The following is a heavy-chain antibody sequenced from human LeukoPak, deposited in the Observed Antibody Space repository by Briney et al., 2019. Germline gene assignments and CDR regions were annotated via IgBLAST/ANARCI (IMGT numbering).Heavy chain of an antibody. J-gene: IGHJ4*02. D-gene: IGHD3-10*01. CDR1: GFTFSSYA. Sequence: GGSLRLSCAASGFTFSSYAMSWVRQAPGKGLEWVSAISGSGGSTYYADSVKGRFTISRDNSKNTLYLQMNSLRAEDTAVYYCAKSVDSYYSGSYIFLDYWGQGTLVTVSS. CDR3: AKSVDSYYSGSYIFLDY. V-gene: IGHV3-23*01. CDR2: ISGSGGST.